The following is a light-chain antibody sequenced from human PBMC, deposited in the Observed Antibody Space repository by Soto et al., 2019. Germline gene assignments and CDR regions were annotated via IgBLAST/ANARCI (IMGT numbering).Light chain of an antibody. CDR3: KQLNSYPIT. CDR1: QTISSW. Sequence: DIQMNQSRSTLSASVGDRVTITCRASQTISSWLAWYQQKPGKAPKLLIYAASTLQSGVQSRFSGSGSGTEFTLTIRSLQPEDFATYYCKQLNSYPITFGQGTRVEI. V-gene: IGKV1-9*01. J-gene: IGKJ5*01. CDR2: AAS.